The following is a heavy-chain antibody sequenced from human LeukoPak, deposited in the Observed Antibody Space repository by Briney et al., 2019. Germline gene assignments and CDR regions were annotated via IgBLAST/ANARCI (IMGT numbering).Heavy chain of an antibody. CDR3: ARDVGFKGQNYRYFMNV. CDR1: GFSFDDYG. J-gene: IGHJ6*03. D-gene: IGHD3-16*02. V-gene: IGHV3-20*04. Sequence: GGSLRLSCVGSGFSFDDYGMNWVRQAPGKGLEGVSGINFNSASTVYAESVRGRFTISRDNAKNSLYLQMTSLRVEDTALYYCARDVGFKGQNYRYFMNVWGEGTTVIVSS. CDR2: INFNSAST.